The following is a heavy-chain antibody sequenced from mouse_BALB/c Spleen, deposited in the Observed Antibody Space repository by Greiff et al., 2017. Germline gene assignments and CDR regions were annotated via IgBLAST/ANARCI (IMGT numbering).Heavy chain of an antibody. CDR1: GYTFSSYW. Sequence: QVQLQQSGAELMKPGASVKISCKATGYTFSSYWIEWVKQRPGHGLEWIGEILPGSGSTNYNEKFKGKATFTADTSSNTAYMQLSSLTSEDSAVYYCARGIITTVVDDYWGQGTTLTVSS. CDR2: ILPGSGST. CDR3: ARGIITTVVDDY. V-gene: IGHV1-9*01. J-gene: IGHJ2*01. D-gene: IGHD1-1*01.